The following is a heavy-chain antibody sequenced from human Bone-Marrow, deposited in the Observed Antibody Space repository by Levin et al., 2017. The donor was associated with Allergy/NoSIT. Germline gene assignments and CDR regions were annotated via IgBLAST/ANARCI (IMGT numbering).Heavy chain of an antibody. J-gene: IGHJ6*02. V-gene: IGHV1-69*13. Sequence: SVKVSCKTSGGSLRGLMLSWVRQAPGQGLQWIGGIIPMFGTTNYAQKFWGRVTITADEYTNTAYMELRGLTSDDTAVYYCARDGRVVHLPFSTPAYYYDAMDVWGQGTTVTVSS. CDR1: GGSLRGLM. D-gene: IGHD3-3*02. CDR2: IIPMFGTT. CDR3: ARDGRVVHLPFSTPAYYYDAMDV.